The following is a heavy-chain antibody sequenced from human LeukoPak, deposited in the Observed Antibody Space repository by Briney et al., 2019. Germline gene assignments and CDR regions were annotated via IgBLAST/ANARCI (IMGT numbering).Heavy chain of an antibody. CDR2: ISGYNGNT. CDR1: TYIFSTHG. D-gene: IGHD4/OR15-4a*01. Sequence: GASVKVSCKASTYIFSTHGITWVRQAPGQGLEWMGWISGYNGNTNYAQKLQDRVTMTIDTSTNTAYLELRSLRSDDTAVYYCARQVDKTMALPDFWGRGTLVTVSS. J-gene: IGHJ4*02. CDR3: ARQVDKTMALPDF. V-gene: IGHV1-18*04.